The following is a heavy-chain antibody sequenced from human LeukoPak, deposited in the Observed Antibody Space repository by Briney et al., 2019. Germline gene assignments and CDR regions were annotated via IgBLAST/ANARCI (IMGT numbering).Heavy chain of an antibody. CDR1: GYTFTGYY. CDR2: INPNSGGT. Sequence: ASVKVSCKASGYTFTGYYMHWVRQAPGQGLEWMGRINPNSGGTNYAQKFQGRVTMTRDTSISTAYMELSRLRSDDTAVYYCVRDLVGATDAFDIWGQGTMVTVSS. J-gene: IGHJ3*02. D-gene: IGHD1-26*01. V-gene: IGHV1-2*06. CDR3: VRDLVGATDAFDI.